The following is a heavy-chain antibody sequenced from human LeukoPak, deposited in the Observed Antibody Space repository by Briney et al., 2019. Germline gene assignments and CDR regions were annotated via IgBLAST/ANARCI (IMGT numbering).Heavy chain of an antibody. CDR3: ARNDDYGDSSYYYYYYMDV. CDR2: LNWNGGST. D-gene: IGHD4-17*01. J-gene: IGHJ6*03. CDR1: GFNYDDYG. Sequence: GGSLRLSCAASGFNYDDYGMTWVRQAPGKGLEWVSGLNWNGGSTFYADSVKGRFTISRDNAKNSPYLQMNSLRAEDTALYYCARNDDYGDSSYYYYYYMDVWGKGTTVTVSS. V-gene: IGHV3-20*04.